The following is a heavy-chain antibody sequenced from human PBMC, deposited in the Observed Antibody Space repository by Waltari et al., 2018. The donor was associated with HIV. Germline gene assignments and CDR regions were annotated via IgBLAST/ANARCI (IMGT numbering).Heavy chain of an antibody. D-gene: IGHD5-18*01. CDR1: VGTFINSS. V-gene: IGHV1-69*01. Sequence: QVQPVQSGSEVKKPGFSVKVSCKASVGTFINSSINWVRQSPGKVLKCMGGIIPIFSSPNYEQKFQGRVTITADESTSTVYMKRSSLRSKDTAVYYCASASRDTAMGAFDIWGQGTMVTVSS. CDR2: IIPIFSSP. CDR3: ASASRDTAMGAFDI. J-gene: IGHJ3*02.